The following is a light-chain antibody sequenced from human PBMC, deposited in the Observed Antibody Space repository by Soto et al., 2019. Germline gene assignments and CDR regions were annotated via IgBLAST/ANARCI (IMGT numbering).Light chain of an antibody. CDR1: QSVSSY. V-gene: IGKV3-11*01. CDR2: DAS. Sequence: ENVLTQSPATLSLSPGERAALSCRASQSVSSYLAWYQQKPGQAPRLLIYDASKRAPGIPARFTGSGSGTDFTLTISSLEPEDFAVYFCQQRSNWPSTFGGGTKVEI. CDR3: QQRSNWPST. J-gene: IGKJ4*01.